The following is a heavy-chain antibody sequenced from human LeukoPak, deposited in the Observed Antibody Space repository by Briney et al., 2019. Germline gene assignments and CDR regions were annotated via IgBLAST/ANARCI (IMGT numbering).Heavy chain of an antibody. J-gene: IGHJ6*02. CDR2: IYYSGST. D-gene: IGHD4-17*01. CDR1: GDSISSYY. CDR3: AREHGDYYYGMYV. Sequence: SETLSLTCTVSGDSISSYYWSWIRQPRGKGVEWLGYIYYSGSTNYNPSLKSRVTISVDTSKNHFSLKLSSVTAADTAVYYCAREHGDYYYGMYVWGQGTTVTVSS. V-gene: IGHV4-59*01.